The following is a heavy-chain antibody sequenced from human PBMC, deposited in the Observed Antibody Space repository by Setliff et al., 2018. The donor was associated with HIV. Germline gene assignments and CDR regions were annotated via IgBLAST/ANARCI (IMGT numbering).Heavy chain of an antibody. CDR2: IYYSGST. CDR3: ASLDGSESPYIYYYYMDV. Sequence: SETLSLTCTVSGGSITTSTFYWGWIRQPPGKGLEWIGSIYYSGSTDYNTSLKSRLTITQHTSKNHFSLSLSSVTAADTAVYYCASLDGSESPYIYYYYMDVWGEGTAVTVSS. CDR1: GGSITTSTFY. V-gene: IGHV4-39*02. J-gene: IGHJ6*03. D-gene: IGHD3-10*01.